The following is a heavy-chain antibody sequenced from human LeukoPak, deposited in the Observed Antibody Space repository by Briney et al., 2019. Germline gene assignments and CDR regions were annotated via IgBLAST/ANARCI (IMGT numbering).Heavy chain of an antibody. D-gene: IGHD3-3*01. CDR3: ARELRFLEWLGMDV. Sequence: ASVNVSCKASGYTFTGYYMHWVGQAPGQGLEWVGWINPNSGGTNYAQKFQGRVTMTRDTSISTAYMELSRLRSDDTAVYYCARELRFLEWLGMDVWGKGTTVTVSS. V-gene: IGHV1-2*02. CDR2: INPNSGGT. J-gene: IGHJ6*04. CDR1: GYTFTGYY.